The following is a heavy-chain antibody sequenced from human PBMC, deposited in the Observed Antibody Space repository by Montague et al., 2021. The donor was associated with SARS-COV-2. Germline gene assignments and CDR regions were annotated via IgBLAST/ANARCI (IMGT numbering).Heavy chain of an antibody. Sequence: SETLSLTCTVSGGSISSSSYYWGWIRQPPGRGLEWIGSIYYSGSTYYNPSLKSRVTISVDTSKNQFSLKLSSVTAADTAVYYCVRLMDTYYYYYGMDVWGQGTTVTVSS. CDR2: IYYSGST. D-gene: IGHD5-18*01. J-gene: IGHJ6*02. CDR3: VRLMDTYYYYYGMDV. CDR1: GGSISSSSYY. V-gene: IGHV4-39*01.